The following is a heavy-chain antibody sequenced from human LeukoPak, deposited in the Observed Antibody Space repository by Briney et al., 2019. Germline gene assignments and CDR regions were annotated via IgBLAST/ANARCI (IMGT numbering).Heavy chain of an antibody. V-gene: IGHV1-18*01. Sequence: ASVKVSCKASGYTFTNHGITWVRQAPGQGLEWMGWISAYNGNTNYAQKLQGRVTMTTDTSTTTAYMELRSLRSDDTAVYYCARGMSLGELRYWGQGTLVTVSS. J-gene: IGHJ4*02. CDR1: GYTFTNHG. CDR2: ISAYNGNT. CDR3: ARGMSLGELRY. D-gene: IGHD3-16*01.